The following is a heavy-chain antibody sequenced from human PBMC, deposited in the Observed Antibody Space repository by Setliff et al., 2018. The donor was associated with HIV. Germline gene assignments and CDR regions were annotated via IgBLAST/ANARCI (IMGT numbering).Heavy chain of an antibody. Sequence: EASVKVSCKASGYTFTSYFMHWVRQATGQGLEWMGWMNPNSGNTGYAQKFQGRVTMTRNTSISTAYMELSSLRSEDTAVYYCARGRGSYAFDIWGQGTMVTVSS. CDR2: MNPNSGNT. V-gene: IGHV1-8*02. J-gene: IGHJ3*02. D-gene: IGHD1-26*01. CDR1: GYTFTSYF. CDR3: ARGRGSYAFDI.